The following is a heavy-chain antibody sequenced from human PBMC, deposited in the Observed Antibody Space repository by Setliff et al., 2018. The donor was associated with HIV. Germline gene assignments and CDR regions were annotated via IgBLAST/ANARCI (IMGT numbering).Heavy chain of an antibody. J-gene: IGHJ3*01. Sequence: SETLSLTCSVSGASINGGNYYWIWIRQQPGKGLEWIGYIHTDGNIYYDPSLRSRVTISVDTSKNQFSMKLNSVTAADTAVYYCASSDRGVWGFNVWAKGQWSPSPQ. D-gene: IGHD3-16*01. CDR1: GASINGGNYY. CDR3: ASSDRGVWGFNV. V-gene: IGHV4-31*03. CDR2: IHTDGNI.